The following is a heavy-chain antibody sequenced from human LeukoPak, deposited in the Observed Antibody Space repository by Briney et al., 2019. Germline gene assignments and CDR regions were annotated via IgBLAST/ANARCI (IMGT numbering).Heavy chain of an antibody. D-gene: IGHD6-19*01. CDR2: INHSGST. J-gene: IGHJ4*02. CDR3: ARFSGVWLVKRSGFDY. CDR1: GGSFSGYY. Sequence: PSETLSLTCAVYGGSFSGYYWSWIRQPPGKGLEWIGEINHSGSTNYNPSLKSRVTISVDTSKNQFSLKLSSVTAADTAVYYCARFSGVWLVKRSGFDYWGQGTLATVSS. V-gene: IGHV4-34*01.